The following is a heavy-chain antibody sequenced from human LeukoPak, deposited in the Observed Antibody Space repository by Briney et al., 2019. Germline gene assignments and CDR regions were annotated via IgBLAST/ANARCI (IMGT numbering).Heavy chain of an antibody. CDR3: AGVSVHGYSDY. CDR1: GGSINNYY. J-gene: IGHJ4*02. D-gene: IGHD2-8*01. CDR2: IFYTGTT. V-gene: IGHV4-59*01. Sequence: PSETLSLTCTVSGGSINNYYWTWIRQPPGKGLEWIGYIFYTGTTKCNPSLKSRVTISVDTSENQFSLKLTSVTAADTAVYYCAGVSVHGYSDYWGQGTLVTVSS.